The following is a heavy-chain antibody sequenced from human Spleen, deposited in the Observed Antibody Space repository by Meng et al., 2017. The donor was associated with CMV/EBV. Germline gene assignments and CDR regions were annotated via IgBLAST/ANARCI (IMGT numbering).Heavy chain of an antibody. D-gene: IGHD3-22*01. V-gene: IGHV3-23*01. CDR3: AKRVDSYDSSGSPHYYGMDV. J-gene: IGHJ6*02. CDR2: ISGSDDST. CDR1: GFSFDDYA. Sequence: GESLKISCAISGFSFDDYAMSWVRQAPGKGLEWVSAISGSDDSTYYADSVKGRFTISRDNSKNTLYLQMNSLRAEDTAVYYCAKRVDSYDSSGSPHYYGMDVWGQGTTVTVSS.